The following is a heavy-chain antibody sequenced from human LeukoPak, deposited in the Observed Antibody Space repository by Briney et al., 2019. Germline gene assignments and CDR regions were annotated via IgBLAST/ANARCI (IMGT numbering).Heavy chain of an antibody. CDR1: GGSFSGYY. J-gene: IGHJ4*02. CDR2: INHSGSA. V-gene: IGHV4-34*01. CDR3: AGGRSSVLGY. Sequence: SETLSLTCAVSGGSFSGYYWTWIRQPPGKGLEWIGEINHSGSANYNPSLKSRVTISVDTSKNQFSLKLSSVTAADTAVYYCAGGRSSVLGYWGQGTLVTVSS. D-gene: IGHD6-19*01.